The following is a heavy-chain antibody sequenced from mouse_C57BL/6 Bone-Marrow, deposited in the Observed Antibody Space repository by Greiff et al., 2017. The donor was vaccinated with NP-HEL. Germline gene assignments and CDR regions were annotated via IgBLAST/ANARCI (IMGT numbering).Heavy chain of an antibody. CDR1: GYTFTSYW. J-gene: IGHJ1*03. D-gene: IGHD1-1*01. Sequence: QVQLQQPGAELVRPGTSVKLSCKASGYTFTSYWMHWVKQRPGQGLEWIGVIDPSDSYTHYNQKFKGKATLTVDTSSSTAYMQLSSLTSEDSAVYYCARYYDGSSYIYWYFDVWGTGTTVTVSS. CDR2: IDPSDSYT. V-gene: IGHV1-59*01. CDR3: ARYYDGSSYIYWYFDV.